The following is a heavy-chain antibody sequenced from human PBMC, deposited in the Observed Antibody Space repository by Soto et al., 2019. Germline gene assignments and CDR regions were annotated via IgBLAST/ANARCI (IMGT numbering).Heavy chain of an antibody. CDR1: GGSISSSSYY. Sequence: PSETLSLTCIVSGGSISSSSYYWGWIRQPPGKGLEWIGSIYYSGSTYYNPSLKSRVTISVDTSKNQFSLKLSSVTAADTAVYYCAKGDSSGFPRYSDYWGRGTLVTVSS. CDR2: IYYSGST. CDR3: AKGDSSGFPRYSDY. D-gene: IGHD3-22*01. J-gene: IGHJ4*02. V-gene: IGHV4-39*01.